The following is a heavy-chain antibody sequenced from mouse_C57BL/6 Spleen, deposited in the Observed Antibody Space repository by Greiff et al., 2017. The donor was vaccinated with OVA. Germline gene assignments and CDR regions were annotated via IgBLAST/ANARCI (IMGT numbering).Heavy chain of an antibody. J-gene: IGHJ3*01. CDR2: IDPETGGT. CDR3: TRTEKKQHRLPAWFAY. CDR1: GYTFTDYE. V-gene: IGHV1-15*01. D-gene: IGHD3-2*02. Sequence: QVQLQQSGAELVRPGASVTLSCKASGYTFTDYEMHWVKQTPVHGLEWIGAIDPETGGTAYNQKFKGKATLTADKSSSTAYMELRSLTSEDSAVYYCTRTEKKQHRLPAWFAYWGQGTLVTVSA.